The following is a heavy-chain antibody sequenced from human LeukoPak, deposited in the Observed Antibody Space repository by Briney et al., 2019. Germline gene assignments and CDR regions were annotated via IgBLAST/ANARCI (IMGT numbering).Heavy chain of an antibody. V-gene: IGHV3-20*04. J-gene: IGHJ3*02. CDR2: INWNGGST. CDR3: ARDIGPHAFDI. CDR1: EFTFDDYG. D-gene: IGHD1-26*01. Sequence: GGSLRLSCAASEFTFDDYGMGWVRQAPGKGLEWVSGINWNGGSTGYADSVKGRFTISRDNAKNSLYMQMNSLRAEDTALYYCARDIGPHAFDIWGQGTMVTVSP.